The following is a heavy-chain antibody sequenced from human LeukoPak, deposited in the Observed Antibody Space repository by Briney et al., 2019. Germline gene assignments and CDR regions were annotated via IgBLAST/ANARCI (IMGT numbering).Heavy chain of an antibody. CDR2: IWYDGSNK. CDR3: ARKPVALWYFDY. CDR1: GXTFSSYG. D-gene: IGHD2-15*01. J-gene: IGHJ4*02. V-gene: IGHV3-33*01. Sequence: GRSLRLSCAASGXTFSSYGMHWVRQAPGKGLEWVAVIWYDGSNKYYADSVKGRFTISRDNSKNTLYLQMNSLRAEDTAVYYCARKPVALWYFDYWGQGTLVTVSS.